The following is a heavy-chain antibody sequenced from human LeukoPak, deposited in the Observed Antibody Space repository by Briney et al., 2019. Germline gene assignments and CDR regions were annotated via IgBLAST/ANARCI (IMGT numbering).Heavy chain of an antibody. D-gene: IGHD3-16*01. CDR1: GFSFSNYG. CDR3: ARSNNGGWGYCDY. J-gene: IGHJ4*02. Sequence: SGGSLRLSCAASGFSFSNYGMHWVRQAPDKGLEWVAVIWYDGSNKYYADSVKGRFTISRDNSKNTLYVQMSSLRAEDTAVYYCARSNNGGWGYCDYWGQGSLVTVSS. V-gene: IGHV3-33*01. CDR2: IWYDGSNK.